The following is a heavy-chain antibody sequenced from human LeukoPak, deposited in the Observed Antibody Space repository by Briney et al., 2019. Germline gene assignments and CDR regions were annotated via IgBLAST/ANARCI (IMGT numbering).Heavy chain of an antibody. CDR3: AKDLGRYRNNYFDY. CDR1: GFTFNSYA. J-gene: IGHJ4*02. CDR2: ISGSDGGT. Sequence: PGGSLRLSCAASGFTFNSYAMSWVRQAPEKGLEWVATISGSDGGTYYADSVKGRFTISRDDSKNTLYLQMNSLRAEDTAVYYCAKDLGRYRNNYFDYWGQGTLVTVSS. V-gene: IGHV3-23*01. D-gene: IGHD1-26*01.